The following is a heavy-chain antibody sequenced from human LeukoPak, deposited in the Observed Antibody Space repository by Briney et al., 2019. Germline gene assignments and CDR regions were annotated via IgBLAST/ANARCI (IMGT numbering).Heavy chain of an antibody. CDR3: ARGDSSSWSRPLGPQYYFDY. D-gene: IGHD6-13*01. Sequence: PSETLSLTCTVSGGSISSSSYYWGWIRQPPGKGLEWIGSIYYSGSTYYNPSLKSRVTISVDTSKNQFSLKLSSVTAADTAVYYCARGDSSSWSRPLGPQYYFDYWGQGTLVTVSS. CDR2: IYYSGST. V-gene: IGHV4-39*07. J-gene: IGHJ4*02. CDR1: GGSISSSSYY.